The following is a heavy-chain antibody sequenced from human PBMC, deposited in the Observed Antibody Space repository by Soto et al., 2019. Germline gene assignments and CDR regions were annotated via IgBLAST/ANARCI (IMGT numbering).Heavy chain of an antibody. CDR2: INPEGSST. V-gene: IGHV3-74*01. Sequence: EVQLVESGGGLVQPGGSLRLSCVDSVFSFSSYWMHWVRQGPGKGLVWVARINPEGSSTNYADSAEGRFTISRDNARNTLYLQMNSLRAEDTAVYYCARSPGGYYIDWGQGTMVTVSS. J-gene: IGHJ3*01. D-gene: IGHD2-15*01. CDR3: ARSPGGYYID. CDR1: VFSFSSYW.